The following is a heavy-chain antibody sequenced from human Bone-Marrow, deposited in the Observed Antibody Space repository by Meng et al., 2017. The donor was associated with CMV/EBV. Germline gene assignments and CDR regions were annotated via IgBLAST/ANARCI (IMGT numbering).Heavy chain of an antibody. CDR1: GFTFSSYG. V-gene: IGHV3-33*06. CDR2: IWYDGSNK. CDR3: AKDLSYYGMDV. Sequence: GGSLRLSCAASGFTFSSYGMHWVRQAPGKGLEWVAVIWYDGSNKYYADSVKGRFTISRDNSKNTLYLQMNSLRAEDTAVYYWAKDLSYYGMDVWGQGTTVTVSS. J-gene: IGHJ6*02.